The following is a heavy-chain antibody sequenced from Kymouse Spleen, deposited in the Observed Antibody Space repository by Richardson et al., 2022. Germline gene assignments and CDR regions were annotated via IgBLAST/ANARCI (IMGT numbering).Heavy chain of an antibody. Sequence: QVQLQESGPGLVKPSQTLSLTCTVSGGSISSGGYYWSWIRQHPGKGLEWIGYIYYSGSTYYNPSLKSRVTISVDTSKNQFSLKLSSVTAADTAVYYCARGYCSSTSCLGNYFDYWGQGTLVTVSS. CDR2: IYYSGST. V-gene: IGHV4-31*03. CDR1: GGSISSGGYY. J-gene: IGHJ4*02. CDR3: ARGYCSSTSCLGNYFDY. D-gene: IGHD2-2*02.